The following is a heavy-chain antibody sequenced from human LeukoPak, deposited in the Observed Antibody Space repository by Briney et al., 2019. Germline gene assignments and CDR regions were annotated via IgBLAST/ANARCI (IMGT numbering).Heavy chain of an antibody. D-gene: IGHD4-17*01. CDR3: AKRYGDSGIYYYYYMDV. CDR1: GGSFSGYY. V-gene: IGHV4-34*01. Sequence: SETLSLTCAVYGGSFSGYYWRWIRQPPGKGVEWIGEINHSGSTNYNPSLKSRVTISVDTSKNQFSLKLSSETAADTAVYYCAKRYGDSGIYYYYYMDVWGKGTTVTISS. CDR2: INHSGST. J-gene: IGHJ6*03.